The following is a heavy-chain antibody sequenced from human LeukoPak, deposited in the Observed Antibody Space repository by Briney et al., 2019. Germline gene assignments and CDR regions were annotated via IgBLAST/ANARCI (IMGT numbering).Heavy chain of an antibody. CDR1: GGSISSYY. Sequence: PSETLSLTCTVSGGSISSYYWSWIRQPPGKGLEWIGYIHYSGNTNYNPSLKSRVTISVDTSKNQFSLKLSSVTAADTAVYFCARDPSSYYYGMDVWGQGTTVTVSS. CDR2: IHYSGNT. CDR3: ARDPSSYYYGMDV. D-gene: IGHD6-6*01. J-gene: IGHJ6*02. V-gene: IGHV4-59*01.